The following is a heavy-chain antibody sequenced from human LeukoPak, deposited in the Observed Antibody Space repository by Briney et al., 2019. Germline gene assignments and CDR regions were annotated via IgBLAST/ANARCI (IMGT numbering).Heavy chain of an antibody. D-gene: IGHD3-22*01. CDR2: IYTSETT. Sequence: SVTLSLNGTGSGVSISSYCWNWKRQPAGNELKGSVRIYTSETTNYNHSLKSLVTMSVDKYNIHFSLKLSSVTAADMFIYYCARASSGFYYYFEQWGQGPLVRVPS. V-gene: IGHV4-4*07. CDR3: ARASSGFYYYFEQ. CDR1: GVSISSYC. J-gene: IGHJ4*02.